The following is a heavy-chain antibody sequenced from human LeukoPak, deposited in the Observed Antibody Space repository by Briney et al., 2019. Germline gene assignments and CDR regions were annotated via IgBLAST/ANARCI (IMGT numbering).Heavy chain of an antibody. V-gene: IGHV3-23*01. Sequence: GGSLRLSCAASGFTFSSYGMHWVRQAPGKGLEWVSAISGSGGSTYYADSVKGRFTISRDNSKNTLYLQMNSLRAEDTAVYYCARELVVITSSAFDIWGQGTMVTVSS. CDR1: GFTFSSYG. J-gene: IGHJ3*02. CDR2: ISGSGGST. CDR3: ARELVVITSSAFDI. D-gene: IGHD3-22*01.